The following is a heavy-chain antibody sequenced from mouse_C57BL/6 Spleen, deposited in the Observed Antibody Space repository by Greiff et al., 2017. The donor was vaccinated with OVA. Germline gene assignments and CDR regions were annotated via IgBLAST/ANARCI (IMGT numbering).Heavy chain of an antibody. CDR2: ISSGGSYT. J-gene: IGHJ3*01. V-gene: IGHV5-6*01. D-gene: IGHD3-3*01. CDR3: ARQRDTFAY. Sequence: EVQLVESGGDLVKPGGSLKLSCAASGFTFSSYGMSWVRQTPDKRLEWVATISSGGSYTYYPDSVKGRFTISRDNAKNTLYLQMSSLKSEDTAMYYCARQRDTFAYWGQGTLVTVSA. CDR1: GFTFSSYG.